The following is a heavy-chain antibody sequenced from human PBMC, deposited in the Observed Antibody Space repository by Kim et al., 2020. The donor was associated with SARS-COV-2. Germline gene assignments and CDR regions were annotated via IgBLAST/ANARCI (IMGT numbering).Heavy chain of an antibody. J-gene: IGHJ6*02. V-gene: IGHV1-18*01. CDR3: ARAEGGYSYGYETHLDWNYYYYYGMDV. CDR2: ISAYNGNT. CDR1: GYTFTSYG. Sequence: ASVKVSCKASGYTFTSYGISWVRQAPGQGLEWMGWISAYNGNTNYAQKLQGRVTMTTDTSTSTAYMELRSLRSDDTAVYYCARAEGGYSYGYETHLDWNYYYYYGMDVWGQGTTVTVSS. D-gene: IGHD5-18*01.